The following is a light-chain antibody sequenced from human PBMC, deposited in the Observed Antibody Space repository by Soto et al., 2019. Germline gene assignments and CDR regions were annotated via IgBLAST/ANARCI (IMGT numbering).Light chain of an antibody. CDR2: ENN. J-gene: IGLJ2*01. CDR3: AAWDKSLSGGV. CDR1: SSNIGSDY. Sequence: QSVLTQPPSVSAAPGQKVTISCSGSSSNIGSDYVSWYQQLPGTAPKLLIYENNKRPSGIPDRFSGSKSGTSATLGITGLXXXXXXDXYCAAWDKSLSGGVFGGGTKVTVL. V-gene: IGLV1-51*02.